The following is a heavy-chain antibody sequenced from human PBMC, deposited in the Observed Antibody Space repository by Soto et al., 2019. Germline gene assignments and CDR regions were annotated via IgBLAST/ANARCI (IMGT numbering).Heavy chain of an antibody. CDR2: IFPLTDIP. Sequence: QVQLVQSGTEVKKPGSSVKVSCKASGGTFRNYPINWVRQAPGQGLEWMGSIFPLTDIPDYAQNFQARLTISTDKSTSTAYMELSCLTSDDTAMYFWARGPLVVLNYFESWGQGTLVTVSS. CDR3: ARGPLVVLNYFES. CDR1: GGTFRNYP. V-gene: IGHV1-69*02. J-gene: IGHJ4*02.